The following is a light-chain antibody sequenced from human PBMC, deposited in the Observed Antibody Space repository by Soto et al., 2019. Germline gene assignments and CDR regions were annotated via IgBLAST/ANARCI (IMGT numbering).Light chain of an antibody. Sequence: EIVLTQSPGTLSLSPGERATLSCRASQSVSSRLAWYQHKPGQAPRVLISGASSRATGIPDRFSGIWSGTDVTITISRLEPEDGELYYCQQYGGSPITFGQGTRLEIK. CDR3: QQYGGSPIT. CDR1: QSVSSR. CDR2: GAS. V-gene: IGKV3-20*01. J-gene: IGKJ5*01.